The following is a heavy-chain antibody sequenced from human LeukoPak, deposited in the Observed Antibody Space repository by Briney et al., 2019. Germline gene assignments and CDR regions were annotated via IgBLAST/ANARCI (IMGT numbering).Heavy chain of an antibody. CDR1: GGSVSSGSYY. V-gene: IGHV4-61*01. D-gene: IGHD6-13*01. Sequence: SETLSLTCTVSGGSVSSGSYYWSWIRQPPGKGLEWIGYIYYSGSTNYNPSLKSRVTISVDTSKNQFSLKLSSVTAADTAVCYCARGDIAAAGTFDYWGQGTLVTVSS. CDR3: ARGDIAAAGTFDY. CDR2: IYYSGST. J-gene: IGHJ4*02.